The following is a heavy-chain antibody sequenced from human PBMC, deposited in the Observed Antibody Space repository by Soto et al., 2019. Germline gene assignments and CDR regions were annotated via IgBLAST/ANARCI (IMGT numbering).Heavy chain of an antibody. Sequence: LRLSCSATGFTFSSYEMNWVRQAPGKRLEWVSYISDSGRTIYYADSVKGRFTVSRDDAQNSVYLQMDSLRAEDTAVYYCARDLLHYDFWSGYSAYFYYGMDVWGPGTTVTV. CDR2: ISDSGRTI. D-gene: IGHD3-3*01. CDR1: GFTFSSYE. V-gene: IGHV3-48*03. CDR3: ARDLLHYDFWSGYSAYFYYGMDV. J-gene: IGHJ6*02.